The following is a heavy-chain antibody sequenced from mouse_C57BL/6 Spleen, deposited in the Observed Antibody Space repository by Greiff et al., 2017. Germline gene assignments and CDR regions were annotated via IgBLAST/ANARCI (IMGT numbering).Heavy chain of an antibody. Sequence: VQLQQPGAELVKPGASVKLSCKASGYTFTSYWMHWVKQRPGRGLEWIGAIDPTSGGTNYNQKFKGKATLTVDKSSSTAYMQLSSLTSEDSAVYYCARADGCAWSFDDWGPGTTLTVSS. CDR2: IDPTSGGT. CDR3: ARADGCAWSFDD. CDR1: GYTFTSYW. D-gene: IGHD1-2*01. V-gene: IGHV1-72*01. J-gene: IGHJ2*01.